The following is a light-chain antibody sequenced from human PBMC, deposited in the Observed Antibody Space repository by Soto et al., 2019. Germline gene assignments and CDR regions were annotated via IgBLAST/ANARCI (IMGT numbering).Light chain of an antibody. J-gene: IGKJ1*01. CDR1: QSISSY. V-gene: IGKV1-39*01. CDR2: AAS. CDR3: QQSYTTPRT. Sequence: DIEMTQSPSSLSASVGDRVTITCRASQSISSYLNWYQQKPGNAPNLLIYAASTLQSGVPSRISAYGSETDFTLTISNLQAEDFATYYCQQSYTTPRTFGQATTVEVK.